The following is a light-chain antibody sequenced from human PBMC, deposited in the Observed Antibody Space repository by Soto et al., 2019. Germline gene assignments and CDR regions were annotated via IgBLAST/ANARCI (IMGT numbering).Light chain of an antibody. V-gene: IGKV3D-20*01. CDR3: QQYGTSPST. J-gene: IGKJ3*01. Sequence: EIVLTQSPATLSLSPGERATLSCGASQSVSRSYLAWYQQKPGLAPRLLIYDASSRATGIPDRFSGSGSGTDFTLTISRLEAEDFAVYYCQQYGTSPSTFGPGTKVDIK. CDR2: DAS. CDR1: QSVSRSY.